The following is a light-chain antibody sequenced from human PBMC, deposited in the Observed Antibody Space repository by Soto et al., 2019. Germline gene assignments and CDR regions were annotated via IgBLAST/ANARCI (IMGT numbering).Light chain of an antibody. Sequence: QSALTQPASVSGSPGQSITISCTGTSSDVGGYNYVSRYQQHPGKAPKLMLYDVGSRPSGVSNRFSGSKSGNTASLTISGLQAEDEADYYCCSYTSSTTWVFGGGTKLTVL. CDR2: DVG. V-gene: IGLV2-14*03. CDR3: CSYTSSTTWV. J-gene: IGLJ3*02. CDR1: SSDVGGYNY.